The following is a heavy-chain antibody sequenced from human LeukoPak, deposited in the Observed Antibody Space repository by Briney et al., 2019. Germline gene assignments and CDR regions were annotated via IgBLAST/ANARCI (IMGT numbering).Heavy chain of an antibody. CDR3: ARAWDSSGYYYY. V-gene: IGHV4-34*01. J-gene: IGHJ4*02. D-gene: IGHD3-22*01. CDR1: GGSFSGYY. Sequence: SETLSPTCAVYGGSFSGYYWSWIRQPPGKGLEWIGEINHSGSTNYNPSLKSRVTISVDTSKNQFSLKLSSVTAADTAVYYCARAWDSSGYYYYWGQGTLVTVSS. CDR2: INHSGST.